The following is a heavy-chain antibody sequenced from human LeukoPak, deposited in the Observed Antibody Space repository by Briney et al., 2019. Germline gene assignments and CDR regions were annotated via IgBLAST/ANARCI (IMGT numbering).Heavy chain of an antibody. CDR2: IYYSGSP. J-gene: IGHJ4*02. CDR3: ATWTTAKTGFYY. CDR1: GGSISNNNYY. Sequence: SETLSLTCTVSGGSISNNNYYWAWIRQPPGKGLECIGSIYYSGSPYYNPSLKSRVTISVDTSKNQFSLMLSSVTAADTAVDYCATWTTAKTGFYYWGQGTLVTVSS. D-gene: IGHD1-1*01. V-gene: IGHV4-39*01.